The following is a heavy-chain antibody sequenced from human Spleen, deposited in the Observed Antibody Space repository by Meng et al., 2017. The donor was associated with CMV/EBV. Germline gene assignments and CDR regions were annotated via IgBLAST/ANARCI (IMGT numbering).Heavy chain of an antibody. CDR3: VRDSSYYGSGTYFFEY. CDR1: GASFSGYY. CDR2: IYYTGNA. J-gene: IGHJ4*02. V-gene: IGHV4-34*01. D-gene: IGHD3-10*01. Sequence: GSLRLSCAVYGASFSGYYWSWIRQPPGKGLEWMGYIYYTGNARYTPSLESRLTISVDTSKNQFSLKLSSVTAADTAVYYCVRDSSYYGSGTYFFEYWGQGAQVTVSS.